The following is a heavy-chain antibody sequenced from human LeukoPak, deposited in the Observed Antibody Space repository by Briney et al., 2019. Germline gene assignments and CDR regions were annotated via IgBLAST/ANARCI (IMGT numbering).Heavy chain of an antibody. CDR3: ASQLAAAAWGAFDI. V-gene: IGHV5-51*01. CDR2: IYPGGSDT. CDR1: GYSFTSYW. Sequence: KPGESLKISCKGSGYSFTSYWIGWVRQMPGKGLEWMGIIYPGGSDTRYSPSFQGQVTISADRSISTAYLQWSSLKASDTAMYYCASQLAAAAWGAFDIWGQGTMVTVSS. J-gene: IGHJ3*02. D-gene: IGHD6-13*01.